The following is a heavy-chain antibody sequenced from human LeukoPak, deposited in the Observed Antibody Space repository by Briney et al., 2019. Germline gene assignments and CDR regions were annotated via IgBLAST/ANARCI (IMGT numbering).Heavy chain of an antibody. D-gene: IGHD3-10*01. J-gene: IGHJ6*03. V-gene: IGHV1-2*02. Sequence: GASVKVSCKASGYTFTGYYMHWVRQAPGQGLEWMGWINPNSGGTNYAQKFQGRVTMTRDTSISTAYMELSRLRSDDTAVYYCARDGGSPYYYYYYMDVWGKGTTVTVSS. CDR3: ARDGGSPYYYYYYMDV. CDR1: GYTFTGYY. CDR2: INPNSGGT.